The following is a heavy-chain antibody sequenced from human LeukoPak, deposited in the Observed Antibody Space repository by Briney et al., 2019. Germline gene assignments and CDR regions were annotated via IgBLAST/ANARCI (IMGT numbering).Heavy chain of an antibody. CDR3: ARVADIVVVPAAIFGAFDI. J-gene: IGHJ3*02. V-gene: IGHV1-69*02. Sequence: GASVKVSCKASGGTFSSYTISWVRQAPGQGDEWMGRIIPILGIANYVQKFQGRVTINGDKSTRKDYMEMRSLRSEDTAVYYCARVADIVVVPAAIFGAFDIWGQGTMVTVSS. D-gene: IGHD2-2*02. CDR2: IIPILGIA. CDR1: GGTFSSYT.